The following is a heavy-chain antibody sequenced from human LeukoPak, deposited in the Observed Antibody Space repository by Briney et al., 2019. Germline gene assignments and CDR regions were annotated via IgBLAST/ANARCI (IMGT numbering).Heavy chain of an antibody. D-gene: IGHD2-15*01. J-gene: IGHJ3*02. V-gene: IGHV4-30-4*01. CDR2: IHDSGST. CDR1: GASIRSGDYY. Sequence: SETLSLTCTVSGASIRSGDYYWSWIRQPPGKGLEWIGYIHDSGSTYYNPSLKSRITISVDTSENRFSLKLSSVTATGTAVYYCARDCSGGSCYGAFDIWGQGTMVTVSS. CDR3: ARDCSGGSCYGAFDI.